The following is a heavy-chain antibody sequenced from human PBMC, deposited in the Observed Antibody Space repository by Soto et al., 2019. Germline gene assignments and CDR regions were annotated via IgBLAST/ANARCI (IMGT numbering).Heavy chain of an antibody. J-gene: IGHJ4*02. CDR1: GGSISSYY. D-gene: IGHD4-17*01. CDR2: IYYSGST. CDR3: ARSYYGDYVFDY. Sequence: SETLSLTCTVSGGSISSYYWSWIRQPPGKGLEWIGYIYYSGSTNYNPSLKSRVTISVDTSKNQFSLKLSSVTAADTAVYYCARSYYGDYVFDYWGQGTLVTVSS. V-gene: IGHV4-59*01.